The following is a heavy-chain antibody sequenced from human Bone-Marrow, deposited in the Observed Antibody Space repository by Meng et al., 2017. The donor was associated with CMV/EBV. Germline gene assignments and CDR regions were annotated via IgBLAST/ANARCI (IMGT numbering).Heavy chain of an antibody. CDR3: ARGGKGLSCSSTSYSFYYYGMDV. Sequence: SETLSLTCTVSGGSISSRSYYWGWIRQPPGKGLEWIGSIYYSGSTYYNPSLKSRVTISVDTSKNQFSLKLSSLTAADTAVYYCARGGKGLSCSSTSYSFYYYGMDVWGQGTTVTVSS. CDR2: IYYSGST. J-gene: IGHJ6*02. V-gene: IGHV4-39*07. D-gene: IGHD2-2*01. CDR1: GGSISSRSYY.